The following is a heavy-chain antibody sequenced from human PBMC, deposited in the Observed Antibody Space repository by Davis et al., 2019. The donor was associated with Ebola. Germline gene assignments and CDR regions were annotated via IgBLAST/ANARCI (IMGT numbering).Heavy chain of an antibody. J-gene: IGHJ3*02. V-gene: IGHV3-23*01. CDR2: ISGSGDST. D-gene: IGHD3-3*01. CDR3: ARGGNFAYYDFWRGNDAFDI. CDR1: GFTFSSYA. Sequence: GESLKISCAASGFTFSSYAMHWVRQAPGKGLEWVSAISGSGDSTYYADSVKGRFTISRDNSKNTLYLQMNSLRAEDTAVYYCARGGNFAYYDFWRGNDAFDIWGKGTMVTVSS.